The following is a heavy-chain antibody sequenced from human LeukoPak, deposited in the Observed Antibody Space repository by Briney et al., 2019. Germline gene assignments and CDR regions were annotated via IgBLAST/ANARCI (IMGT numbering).Heavy chain of an antibody. Sequence: GSLRLSCAASGFTFSSYSMNWVRQPPGKGLEWIGEINHSGSTNYNPSLKSRVTISVDTSKNQFSLKLSSVTAADTAVYYCARGDAMDVWGKGTTVTVSS. J-gene: IGHJ6*03. CDR1: GFTFSSYS. CDR2: INHSGST. CDR3: ARGDAMDV. V-gene: IGHV4-34*01.